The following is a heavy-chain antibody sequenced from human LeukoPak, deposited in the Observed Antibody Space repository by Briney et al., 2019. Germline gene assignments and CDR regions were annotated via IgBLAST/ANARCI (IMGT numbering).Heavy chain of an antibody. CDR1: GFTFSSYA. V-gene: IGHV3-23*01. D-gene: IGHD3-22*01. J-gene: IGHJ4*01. CDR3: AKAHYYDSRGFSDY. CDR2: ISGSGGST. Sequence: GGSLRLSCAASGFTFSSYAMSWVRQAPGKGLEWVSAISGSGGSTYYADSVKGRFTISRDNSKNTLYLQMNSLRGEGTAVKFCAKAHYYDSRGFSDYWGQGTLGTGSS.